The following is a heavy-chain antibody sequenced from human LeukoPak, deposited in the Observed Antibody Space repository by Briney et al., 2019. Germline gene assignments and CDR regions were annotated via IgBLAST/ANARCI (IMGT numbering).Heavy chain of an antibody. V-gene: IGHV1-2*02. CDR3: ARDGAVTTVTPYYYYFYMDV. CDR2: INPNSGGT. J-gene: IGHJ6*03. CDR1: GYTFTGYY. D-gene: IGHD4-17*01. Sequence: GASVNVSCKASGYTFTGYYMHWVRQAPGQGLEWMGWINPNSGGTNYAQKFQGRVTMTRDTSISTAYMELSRLRSDDTAVYYCARDGAVTTVTPYYYYFYMDVWGKGTTVTISS.